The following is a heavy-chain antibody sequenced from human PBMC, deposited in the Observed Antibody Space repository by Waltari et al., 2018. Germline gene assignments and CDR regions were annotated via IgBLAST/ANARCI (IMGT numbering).Heavy chain of an antibody. D-gene: IGHD3-16*01. Sequence: EVQLVESGGGLVKPGGSLRPSCPASGFLFIPFAMNWVRPAPGKGLEWVSSISSRSTYIYYADSVKGRFTISRDNARSSLFLQMNSLRAEDTAVYYCARDEGGQYQGDFDYWGQGTLVSVSS. CDR3: ARDEGGQYQGDFDY. CDR2: ISSRSTYI. J-gene: IGHJ4*02. CDR1: GFLFIPFA. V-gene: IGHV3-21*01.